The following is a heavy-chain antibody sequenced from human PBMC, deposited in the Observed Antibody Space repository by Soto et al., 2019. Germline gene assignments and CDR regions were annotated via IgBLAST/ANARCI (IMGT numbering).Heavy chain of an antibody. CDR3: AKDKVDCSSTSCYMDNWFDP. CDR1: GFTFMSYA. V-gene: IGHV3-23*01. D-gene: IGHD2-2*02. J-gene: IGHJ5*02. CDR2: ISGSGGST. Sequence: GSLRLSCAASGFTFMSYAMSWGLESPVKGLEWVSAISGSGGSTYYADSVKGRFTISRDNSKNTLYLQMNSLRAEDTAVYYCAKDKVDCSSTSCYMDNWFDPWGQGTLVTVSS.